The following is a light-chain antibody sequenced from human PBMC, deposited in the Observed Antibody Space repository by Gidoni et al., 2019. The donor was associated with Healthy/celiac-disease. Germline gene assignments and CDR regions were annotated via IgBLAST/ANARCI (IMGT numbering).Light chain of an antibody. J-gene: IGLJ2*01. CDR1: SSNIGSNY. CDR3: AAWDDSLSGRV. CDR2: RNN. V-gene: IGLV1-47*01. Sequence: QSVLTQPPSASGPPGQRVTISCSGSSSNIGSNYVYWYQQLPGTAPKLLIYRNNQRPSGVPERFSGSKSGTSASLAISGLRSEDEADYYCAAWDDSLSGRVFGGGTKLTVL.